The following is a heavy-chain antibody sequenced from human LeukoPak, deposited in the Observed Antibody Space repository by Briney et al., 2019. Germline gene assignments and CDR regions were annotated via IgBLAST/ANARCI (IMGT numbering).Heavy chain of an antibody. D-gene: IGHD4-17*01. J-gene: IGHJ5*02. CDR3: AKGARGDTVTSIVGLNWFDP. CDR1: GVTFRSYG. V-gene: IGHV3-30*18. Sequence: PGRSLRLSCAASGVTFRSYGMHWVRQAPGKGLEWVAVISYDGSHKYYPDSVKGRFSISRDNSKNTLYLQMNSLRADDTAVYYCAKGARGDTVTSIVGLNWFDPWGQGTLVTVSS. CDR2: ISYDGSHK.